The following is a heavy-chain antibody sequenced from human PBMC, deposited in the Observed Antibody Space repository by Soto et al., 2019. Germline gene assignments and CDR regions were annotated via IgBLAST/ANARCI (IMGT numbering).Heavy chain of an antibody. D-gene: IGHD2-8*01. CDR1: GFTFSSYA. V-gene: IGHV3-23*01. CDR2: ISGSGGST. CDR3: AKGGVDTGFFDY. J-gene: IGHJ4*02. Sequence: GSLRLSCAASGFTFSSYAMSWFRQAPGKGLEWVSAISGSGGSTYYADSVKGRFTISRDNSKNTLYLQMNSLRAEDTAVYYCAKGGVDTGFFDYWGQGTLVTAPQ.